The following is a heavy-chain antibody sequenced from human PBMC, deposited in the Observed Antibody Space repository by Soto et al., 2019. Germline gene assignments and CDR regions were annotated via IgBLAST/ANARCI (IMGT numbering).Heavy chain of an antibody. V-gene: IGHV1-46*01. J-gene: IGHJ4*02. CDR3: ARAGMWFGQLY. Sequence: ASVKVSCKASGYTFTSYYMHWVRQAPGQGLEWMGIINPSGGSTSYAQKFQGRVTMTRDTSKNTLYLQMNSLRAEDTAVYYCARAGMWFGQLYWGQGSLVTVSS. D-gene: IGHD3-10*01. CDR2: INPSGGST. CDR1: GYTFTSYY.